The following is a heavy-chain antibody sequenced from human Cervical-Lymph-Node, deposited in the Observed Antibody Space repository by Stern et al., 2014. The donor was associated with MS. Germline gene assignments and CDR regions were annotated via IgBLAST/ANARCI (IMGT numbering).Heavy chain of an antibody. V-gene: IGHV4-31*03. CDR3: ARDLRYYYDSSGYYYRWFDP. CDR1: GGSISSGGYY. J-gene: IGHJ5*02. CDR2: IYYSWST. D-gene: IGHD3-22*01. Sequence: VQLEESGPGLVKPSQTLSLTCTVSGGSISSGGYYWSWIRQHPVKGLAWIGDIYYSWSTYYNPSLKSRVTISVDTSKTQFSLKLSSVTAADTAVYYCARDLRYYYDSSGYYYRWFDPWGQGTLVTVSS.